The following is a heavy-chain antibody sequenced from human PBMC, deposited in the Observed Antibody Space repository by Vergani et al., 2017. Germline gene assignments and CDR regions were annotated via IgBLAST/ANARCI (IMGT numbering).Heavy chain of an antibody. CDR1: GYTFTSYY. J-gene: IGHJ5*02. CDR3: ARDGLGYCSSTSCYILGGAAGDWFDP. V-gene: IGHV1-46*01. Sequence: QVQLVQSGAEVKKPGASVKVSCKASGYTFTSYYMHWVQQAPGQGLEWMGIINPSGGSTSYAQKFQGRVTMTRDTSTSTVYMELSSLRSEDTAVYYCARDGLGYCSSTSCYILGGAAGDWFDPWGQGTLVTVSS. CDR2: INPSGGST. D-gene: IGHD2-2*02.